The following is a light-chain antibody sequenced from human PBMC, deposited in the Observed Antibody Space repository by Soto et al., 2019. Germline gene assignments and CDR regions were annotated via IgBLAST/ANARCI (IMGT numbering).Light chain of an antibody. Sequence: EIVLTQSPGTLSLSPVSGASLSCRASQSVSSSYLAWYQQKPGQAPRLLIYGASSRATGIPDRFSGRGSGTDFTLIITRLEPEDFAVYYCQQFGASFGGGTKVDIK. J-gene: IGKJ4*02. CDR1: QSVSSSY. CDR2: GAS. V-gene: IGKV3-20*01. CDR3: QQFGAS.